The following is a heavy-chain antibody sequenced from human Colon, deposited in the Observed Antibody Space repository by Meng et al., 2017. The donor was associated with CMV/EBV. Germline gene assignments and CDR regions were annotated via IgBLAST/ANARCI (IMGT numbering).Heavy chain of an antibody. CDR1: GGSISSSSYY. Sequence: SETLSLTCTVSGGSISSSSYYWGWIRQPPGKGLEWIGSIYYSGSTYYNPSRKSRVTISVDTSKNQFSLKLSSVTAADAAVYYCARDPPGGRSGSRGGGWFDPWGQGTLVTVSS. J-gene: IGHJ5*02. D-gene: IGHD3-10*01. CDR3: ARDPPGGRSGSRGGGWFDP. V-gene: IGHV4-39*07. CDR2: IYYSGST.